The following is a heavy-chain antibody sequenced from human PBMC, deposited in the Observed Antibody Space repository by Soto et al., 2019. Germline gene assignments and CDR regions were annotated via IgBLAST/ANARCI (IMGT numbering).Heavy chain of an antibody. CDR1: GYTFTSYA. D-gene: IGHD2-21*02. V-gene: IGHV1-3*01. J-gene: IGHJ5*02. CDR2: INAGNGNT. CDR3: ARDLYCGGGCLLMNWFDP. Sequence: ASVKVSCKASGYTFTSYAMHWVRQAPGQRPERMGWINAGNGNTKYSQKFQGRGTITRDTSASTAYMELSSLRSEDTAVYYCARDLYCGGGCLLMNWFDPWGQGTLVTVSS.